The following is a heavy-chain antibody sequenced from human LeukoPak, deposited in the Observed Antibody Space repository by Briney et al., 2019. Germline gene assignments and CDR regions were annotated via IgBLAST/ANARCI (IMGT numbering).Heavy chain of an antibody. V-gene: IGHV5-51*01. CDR3: ARLFRDIVVVPAAVGSVDY. CDR2: IYPGDSDT. D-gene: IGHD2-2*01. CDR1: GYSFTSYW. Sequence: GESLKISCKGYGYSFTSYWIGWVRQMPGKGLEWMGIIYPGDSDTRYSPSFQGQVTISADKSISTAYLQWSSLKASDTAMYYCARLFRDIVVVPAAVGSVDYWGQGTLVTVSS. J-gene: IGHJ4*02.